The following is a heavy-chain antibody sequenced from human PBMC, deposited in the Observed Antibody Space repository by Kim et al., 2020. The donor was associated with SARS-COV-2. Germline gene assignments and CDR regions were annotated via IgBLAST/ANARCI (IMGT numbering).Heavy chain of an antibody. CDR3: ASFEYSTSSGRGY. D-gene: IGHD6-6*01. Sequence: FCADTVKGRFTISRENSRNTVYLLMDSLRAEDTAVYYCASFEYSTSSGRGYWGQGTLVTVSP. V-gene: IGHV3-33*01. J-gene: IGHJ4*02.